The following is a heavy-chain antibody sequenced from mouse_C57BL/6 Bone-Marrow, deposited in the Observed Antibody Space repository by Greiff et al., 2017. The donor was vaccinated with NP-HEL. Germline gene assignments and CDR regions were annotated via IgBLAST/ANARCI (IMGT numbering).Heavy chain of an antibody. D-gene: IGHD1-1*01. V-gene: IGHV5-12*01. CDR3: ARRNSPYYYGSSWFAY. CDR1: GFTFSDYY. CDR2: ISNGGGST. Sequence: EVQLVESGGGLVQPGGSLKLSCAASGFTFSDYYMYWVRQTPEKRLEWVAYISNGGGSTYYPDTVKGRFTIARDNAKNTLYLQMSRLKSEDTAMYYCARRNSPYYYGSSWFAYWGQGTLVTVSA. J-gene: IGHJ3*01.